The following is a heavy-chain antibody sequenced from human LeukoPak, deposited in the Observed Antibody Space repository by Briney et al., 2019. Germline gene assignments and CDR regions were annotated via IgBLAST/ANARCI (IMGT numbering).Heavy chain of an antibody. V-gene: IGHV3-33*01. CDR3: ARAGGSGSYRIQYFDY. CDR1: GFTFSSYG. Sequence: GGSLRLSCAASGFTFSSYGMHWVRQAPGKGLEWVAVIWYDGSNKYYADSMKGRFTISRDNSKNTLYLQMNSLRAEDTAVYYCARAGGSGSYRIQYFDYWGQGTLVTVSS. CDR2: IWYDGSNK. D-gene: IGHD3-10*01. J-gene: IGHJ4*02.